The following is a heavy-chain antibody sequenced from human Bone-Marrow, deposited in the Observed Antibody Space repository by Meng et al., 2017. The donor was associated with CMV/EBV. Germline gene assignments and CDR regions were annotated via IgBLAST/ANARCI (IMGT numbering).Heavy chain of an antibody. CDR1: GFSFTTYA. CDR3: AKGWSGYLRDSFDY. D-gene: IGHD3-3*01. V-gene: IGHV3-23*03. Sequence: GESLKISCAASGFSFTTYALNWVRQAPGKGLERVAVIYSGDNGAYYRDSVKGRFTISRDNSKNTLYLQMNSLRAEDTAVYYCAKGWSGYLRDSFDYWGQGTLVTVSS. J-gene: IGHJ4*02. CDR2: IYSGDNGA.